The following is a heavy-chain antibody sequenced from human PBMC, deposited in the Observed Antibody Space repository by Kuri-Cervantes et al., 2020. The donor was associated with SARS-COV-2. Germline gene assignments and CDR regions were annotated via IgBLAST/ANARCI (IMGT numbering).Heavy chain of an antibody. CDR1: GGSMSDYF. J-gene: IGHJ3*02. D-gene: IGHD6-19*01. V-gene: IGHV4-59*12. CDR2: IYYSGST. CDR3: AKDHLPSSGRYSAFDI. Sequence: SETLSLTCAVSGGSMSDYFWSWIRQPPGKGLEWIGYIYYSGSTNYNPSLKSRVTISVDTSKNQFSLKLSSVTAAGTAVYYCAKDHLPSSGRYSAFDIWGQGTMVTVSS.